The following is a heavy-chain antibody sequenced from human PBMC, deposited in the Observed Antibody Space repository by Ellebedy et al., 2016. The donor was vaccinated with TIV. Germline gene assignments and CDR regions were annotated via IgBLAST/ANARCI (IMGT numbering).Heavy chain of an antibody. CDR3: ARARRLPDYYDSSGGEFDY. V-gene: IGHV1-46*01. J-gene: IGHJ4*02. CDR2: INPSGGST. Sequence: ASVKVSXXASGYTFTSYYMHWVRQAPGQGLEWMGIINPSGGSTSYAQKFQGRVTMTRDTSTSTVYMELSSLRSEDTAVYYCARARRLPDYYDSSGGEFDYWGQGTLVTVSS. D-gene: IGHD3-22*01. CDR1: GYTFTSYY.